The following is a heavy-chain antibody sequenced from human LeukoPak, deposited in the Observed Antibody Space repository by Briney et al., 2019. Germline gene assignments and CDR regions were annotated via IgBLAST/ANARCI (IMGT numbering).Heavy chain of an antibody. CDR1: GFTFSSYE. J-gene: IGHJ4*02. CDR3: AKDISASVFGVVSDY. CDR2: ISSSGSTK. D-gene: IGHD3-3*01. V-gene: IGHV3-48*03. Sequence: GGSLRLSCAASGFTFSSYEMNWVRQAPGKGLEWVSYISSSGSTKYYADSVKGRFTISRDNRKKSLFLQMSRLRTEDAALYYCAKDISASVFGVVSDYWGQGTLVTVSS.